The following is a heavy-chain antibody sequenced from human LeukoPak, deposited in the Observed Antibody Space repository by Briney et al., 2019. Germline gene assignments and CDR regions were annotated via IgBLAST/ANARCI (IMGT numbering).Heavy chain of an antibody. CDR1: GGSISSYY. CDR3: ARVRGYSSSWYARHDAFDI. CDR2: IYYSGST. D-gene: IGHD6-13*01. Sequence: TSETLSLTCTVSGGSISSYYWSWIRQSPGKGLEWIGYIYYSGSTNYNPSLKSRVTISVDTSKNQFSLKLSSVTAADTAVYYCARVRGYSSSWYARHDAFDIWGQGTMVTVSS. V-gene: IGHV4-59*08. J-gene: IGHJ3*02.